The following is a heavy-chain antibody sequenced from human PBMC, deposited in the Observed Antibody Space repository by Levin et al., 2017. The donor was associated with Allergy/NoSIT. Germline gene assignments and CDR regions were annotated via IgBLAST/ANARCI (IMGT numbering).Heavy chain of an antibody. V-gene: IGHV1-69*06. D-gene: IGHD2-15*01. CDR1: GGTFSSYA. CDR3: ARLPYCSGGSCRDY. J-gene: IGHJ4*02. CDR2: IIPIFGTA. Sequence: GASVKVSCKASGGTFSSYAISWVRQAPGQGLEWMGGIIPIFGTANYAQKFQGRVTITADKSTSTAYMELSSLRSEDTAVYYCARLPYCSGGSCRDYWGQGTLVTVSS.